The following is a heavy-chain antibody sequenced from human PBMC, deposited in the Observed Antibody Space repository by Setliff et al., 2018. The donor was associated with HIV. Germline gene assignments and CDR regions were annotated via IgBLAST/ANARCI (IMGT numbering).Heavy chain of an antibody. CDR1: GFTFDDYA. J-gene: IGHJ4*02. V-gene: IGHV3-20*04. Sequence: SGGSLRLSCTASGFTFDDYAMTWVRQVPGKGLEWVSSLNWNGANTDYGDSVKGRFTISRDNAKKSLYLQMNSLRAEDTALYFCARDRKAIAYYYDSSGYEYFDYWGQRTSVTVSS. CDR3: ARDRKAIAYYYDSSGYEYFDY. CDR2: LNWNGANT. D-gene: IGHD3-22*01.